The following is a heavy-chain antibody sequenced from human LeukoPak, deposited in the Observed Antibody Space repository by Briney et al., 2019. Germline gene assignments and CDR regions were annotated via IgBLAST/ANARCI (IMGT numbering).Heavy chain of an antibody. CDR1: GGSINNYY. CDR2: IYHSGST. Sequence: SETLSLTCTVSGGSINNYYWSWIRQPPGKGLEWIGYIYHSGSTYYNPSLKSRVTISVDRSKNQFSLKLSSVTAADTAVYYCASEVPYNWFDPWGQGTLVTVSS. J-gene: IGHJ5*02. V-gene: IGHV4-59*12. CDR3: ASEVPYNWFDP.